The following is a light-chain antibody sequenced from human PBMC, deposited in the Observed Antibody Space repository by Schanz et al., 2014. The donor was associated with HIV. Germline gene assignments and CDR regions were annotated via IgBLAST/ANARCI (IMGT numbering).Light chain of an antibody. CDR1: QSVGTNY. V-gene: IGKV3-20*01. CDR3: QHYGSS. CDR2: DAS. Sequence: EIVLTQSPGTLSLSPGERATLSCRASQSVGTNYLAWYQQKLGQAPRLLIYDASTRATGLPARFSASGSGTEFTLTISRLEPEDFAVYYCQHYGSSFGPGTKVDIK. J-gene: IGKJ3*01.